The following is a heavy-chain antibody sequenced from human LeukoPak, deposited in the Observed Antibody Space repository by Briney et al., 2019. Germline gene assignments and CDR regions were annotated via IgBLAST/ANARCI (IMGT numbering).Heavy chain of an antibody. J-gene: IGHJ5*02. Sequence: PSETLSLTCAVYGGSFSGYYWSWIRQPPGKGLEWIGEINHSGSTNYNPSLKSRVTISVDTSKNQFSLKLSSVTAADTAVYYCARRPGIAAAGTVWFDPWGQGTPVTVSS. CDR2: INHSGST. D-gene: IGHD6-13*01. CDR3: ARRPGIAAAGTVWFDP. CDR1: GGSFSGYY. V-gene: IGHV4-34*01.